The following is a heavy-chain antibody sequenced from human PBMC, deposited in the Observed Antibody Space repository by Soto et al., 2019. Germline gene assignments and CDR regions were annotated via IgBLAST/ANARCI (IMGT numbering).Heavy chain of an antibody. J-gene: IGHJ6*02. CDR1: GYSFTSYW. V-gene: IGHV5-51*01. CDR2: IYPGDSDT. Sequence: GESLKISCKGSGYSFTSYWIGWVRQMPGKGLEWMGIIYPGDSDTRYSPSFQGQVTISADKSISTAYLQWSSLKASDTAMYYCARSINVDTAMVGYYYGMDVWGQGTTVTGSS. D-gene: IGHD5-18*01. CDR3: ARSINVDTAMVGYYYGMDV.